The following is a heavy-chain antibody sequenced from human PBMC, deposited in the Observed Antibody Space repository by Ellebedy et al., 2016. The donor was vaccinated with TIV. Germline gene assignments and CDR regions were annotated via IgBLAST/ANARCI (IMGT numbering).Heavy chain of an antibody. D-gene: IGHD6-19*01. CDR2: IYYSDNGST. V-gene: IGHV4-59*08. CDR3: ARHSFPRSRLGLDN. J-gene: IGHJ4*02. CDR1: GASISGYY. Sequence: SETLSLTCAVSGASISGYYWSWIRQPPGKGLEWIAYIYYSDNGSTNYKPSLKSRVTISGDTSKNQLSLKLSSVTAADTAVYFCARHSFPRSRLGLDNWGQGILVTVSS.